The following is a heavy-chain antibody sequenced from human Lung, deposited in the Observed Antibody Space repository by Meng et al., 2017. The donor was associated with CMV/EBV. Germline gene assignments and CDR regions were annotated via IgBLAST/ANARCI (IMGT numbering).Heavy chain of an antibody. J-gene: IGHJ4*02. CDR3: ARDSSSTSFDY. V-gene: IGHV3-21*01. Sequence: WAGSGFTVSGYGMNWVRQAPGKGLEWVSSISSDSSYIYNADSLKGRFTISRDNAENSLYLQMNSLRAEDTAVYYCARDSSSTSFDYWGQGTLVTVSS. D-gene: IGHD2-2*01. CDR2: ISSDSSYI. CDR1: GFTVSGYG.